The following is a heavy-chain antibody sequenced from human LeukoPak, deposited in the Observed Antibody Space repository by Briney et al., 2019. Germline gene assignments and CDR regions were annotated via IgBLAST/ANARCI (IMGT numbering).Heavy chain of an antibody. V-gene: IGHV3-7*03. CDR3: AGSID. CDR2: INQHGSEK. CDR1: GFSFSTIW. J-gene: IGHJ4*02. D-gene: IGHD3-10*01. Sequence: GGSLRLSCAASGFSFSTIWMGWVRQAPGKGPEWVANINQHGSEKYYVDSVKGRFTISRDNVKDSLYLQMNSLRADDTAVYYCAGSIDWSQGTLVGVSS.